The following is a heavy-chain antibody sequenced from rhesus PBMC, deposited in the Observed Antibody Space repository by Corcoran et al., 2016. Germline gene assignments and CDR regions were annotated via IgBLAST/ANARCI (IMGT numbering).Heavy chain of an antibody. V-gene: IGHV4-106*01. CDR1: GGSISDDYY. Sequence: QVQLQESGPGLVKPSETLSLTCAVSGGSISDDYYWSWIRQPPGKGLEWIGYIYGSGGGTNYNPSLKNRVTIAIDTSKNQFSLKLSSVTAADTAVYYWARRRWELQLAYWGQGVLVTVSS. CDR3: ARRRWELQLAY. J-gene: IGHJ4*01. D-gene: IGHD1-44*02. CDR2: IYGSGGGT.